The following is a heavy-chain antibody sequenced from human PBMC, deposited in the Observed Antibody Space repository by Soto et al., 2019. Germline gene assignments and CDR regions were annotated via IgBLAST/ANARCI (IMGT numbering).Heavy chain of an antibody. V-gene: IGHV6-1*01. CDR3: ARGIASKRGDWLDS. Sequence: SQTHSLTCAISGDSLSSNSAALNWIRQSPSRGLEWLGRTYYRSKWYNDYALSVKSRITVTPDTSKNRFSLQLNSVTPEDTAVYYCARGIASKRGDWLDSWGQGTQVAVSS. J-gene: IGHJ5*01. CDR1: GDSLSSNSAA. CDR2: TYYRSKWYN. D-gene: IGHD3-3*02.